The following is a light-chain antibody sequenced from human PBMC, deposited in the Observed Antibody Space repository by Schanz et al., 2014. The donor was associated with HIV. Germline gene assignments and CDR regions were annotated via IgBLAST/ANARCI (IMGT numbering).Light chain of an antibody. J-gene: IGKJ2*01. V-gene: IGKV3-15*01. CDR2: GAS. Sequence: EIVMTQSPATLSVSPGERATLSCRGSQSVSSNLAWYQQEPRQAPRLLIYGASTRATGIPARFSGSGSGTDFTLIISSLEPEDSAVYYCQHRTHWPPYTFGQGTKVEIK. CDR3: QHRTHWPPYT. CDR1: QSVSSN.